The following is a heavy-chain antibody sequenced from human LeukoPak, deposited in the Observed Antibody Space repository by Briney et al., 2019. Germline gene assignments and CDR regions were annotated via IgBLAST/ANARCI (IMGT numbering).Heavy chain of an antibody. CDR2: IYHSGST. CDR3: ASHSNWAYFDY. Sequence: SETLSLTCAVSGGSISSSNWWSWVRQPPGKGLEWIGEIYHSGSTYYNPSLKSRVTISVDTSKNQFSLKLSSVTAADTAVYYCASHSNWAYFDYWGQGTPVTVSS. D-gene: IGHD7-27*01. V-gene: IGHV4-4*02. CDR1: GGSISSSNW. J-gene: IGHJ4*02.